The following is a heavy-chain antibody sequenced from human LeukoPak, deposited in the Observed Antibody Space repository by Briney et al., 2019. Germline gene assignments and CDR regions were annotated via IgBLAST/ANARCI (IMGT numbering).Heavy chain of an antibody. Sequence: PSETLSLTCAVSGGSIGSTNWWSWVRQPPGMGLEWIGEIDRTGSTNYNASLRSRVTISVDKAKNQFSLKVTSLTAADTAVYYCARDREIYYDSSGSHSDAFDIWGQGTMVTVSS. V-gene: IGHV4-4*02. D-gene: IGHD3-22*01. J-gene: IGHJ3*02. CDR1: GGSIGSTNW. CDR2: IDRTGST. CDR3: ARDREIYYDSSGSHSDAFDI.